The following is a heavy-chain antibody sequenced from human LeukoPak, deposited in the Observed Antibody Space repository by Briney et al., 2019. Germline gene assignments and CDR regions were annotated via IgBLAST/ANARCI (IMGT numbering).Heavy chain of an antibody. V-gene: IGHV1-3*01. CDR2: INAGNGNT. J-gene: IGHJ4*02. D-gene: IGHD3-16*01. CDR1: GYTFTSYA. Sequence: GASVKVSCKASGYTFTSYAMHWVSQDPGQRLEWMGWINAGNGNTKYSQKFQGRVTITRDTSASTAYMELSSLRSEDTAVYYCARARITFGGVIGYWGQGTLVTVSS. CDR3: ARARITFGGVIGY.